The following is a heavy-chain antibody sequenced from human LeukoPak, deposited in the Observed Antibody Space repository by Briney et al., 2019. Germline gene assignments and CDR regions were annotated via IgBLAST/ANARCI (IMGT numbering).Heavy chain of an antibody. V-gene: IGHV3-30*02. CDR2: IRYDGRNK. J-gene: IGHJ4*02. D-gene: IGHD3-9*01. Sequence: GGSLRLSCAASGFTFSNYGMHWVRQAPGKGLEWVAFIRYDGRNKYYADSVKGRFTISRGNSKNTLYLQMNSLRIEDTAVYYCAKGGKYDILTGFPRSRLLGDYWGQGTLVTVSS. CDR1: GFTFSNYG. CDR3: AKGGKYDILTGFPRSRLLGDY.